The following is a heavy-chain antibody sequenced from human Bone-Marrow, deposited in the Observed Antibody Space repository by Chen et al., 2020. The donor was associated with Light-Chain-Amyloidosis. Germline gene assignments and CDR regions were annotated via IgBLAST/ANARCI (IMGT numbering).Heavy chain of an antibody. CDR3: ARAPSGTHFHFDY. CDR2: VYSGGNA. V-gene: IGHV3-53*02. CDR1: GFTVISNY. J-gene: IGHJ4*02. Sequence: ELQRVGMGGGLIKPGGSLRLSCPASGFTVISNYMSWVRQAPGKGPEWVSVVYSGGNAYYADSVKGRFTISRDNSKNTLYLQMNSLRAEDTAVYYCARAPSGTHFHFDYWGQGTLVTVSS. D-gene: IGHD1-26*01.